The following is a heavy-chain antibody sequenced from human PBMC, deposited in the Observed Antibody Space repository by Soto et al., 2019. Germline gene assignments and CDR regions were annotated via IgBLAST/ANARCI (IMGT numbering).Heavy chain of an antibody. CDR2: INHSGST. J-gene: IGHJ6*03. CDR1: GGSFSGYY. V-gene: IGHV4-34*01. D-gene: IGHD3-10*01. CDR3: ARGRPFYNYYYGSGSYSSYYYMDV. Sequence: SETLSLTCAVYGGSFSGYYWSWIRQPPGKGLEWIGEINHSGSTNYNPSLKSRVTISVDTSKNQFSLKLSSVTAADTAVYYCARGRPFYNYYYGSGSYSSYYYMDVWGKGTTVTVSS.